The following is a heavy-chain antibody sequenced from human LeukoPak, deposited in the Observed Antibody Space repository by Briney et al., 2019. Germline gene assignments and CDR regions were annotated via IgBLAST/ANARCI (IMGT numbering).Heavy chain of an antibody. V-gene: IGHV4-39*07. CDR3: ARDEYTYGSRTHPYFFDY. CDR1: GGSISSSNDY. J-gene: IGHJ4*02. D-gene: IGHD5-18*01. CDR2: IYYSGST. Sequence: SETLSLTCTVSGGSISSSNDYWGWIRQSPGKGLEWIGSIYYSGSTYYNPSLKSRVTMSIDTSKKQFSLRLSSVTAADTAIYYCARDEYTYGSRTHPYFFDYWGQGTLVTVSS.